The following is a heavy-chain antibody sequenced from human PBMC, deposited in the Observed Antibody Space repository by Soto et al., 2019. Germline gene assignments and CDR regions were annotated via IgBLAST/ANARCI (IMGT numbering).Heavy chain of an antibody. D-gene: IGHD3-10*02. Sequence: AESLNSSCKGPGYSFTRYWIVWVLQMPGKGLEWMGIIYPGDSDTRYSPSFQGQVTISADKSISTAYLQWSSLKASDTAMYYCARQPRFGELGYYWFDPWGQGTMVTVSS. CDR2: IYPGDSDT. CDR1: GYSFTRYW. J-gene: IGHJ5*02. V-gene: IGHV5-51*01. CDR3: ARQPRFGELGYYWFDP.